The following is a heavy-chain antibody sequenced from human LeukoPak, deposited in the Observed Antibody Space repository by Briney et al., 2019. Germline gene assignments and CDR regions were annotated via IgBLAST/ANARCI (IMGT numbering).Heavy chain of an antibody. CDR2: IIHTART. CDR3: ASSITKRGGDY. V-gene: IGHV4-34*12. D-gene: IGHD3-10*01. Sequence: SETLSLTCTVYDESFSDYFWIWIRQPPGEGLEWNGEIIHTARTNSERIEYNPSLQSRVTISIDTSKNQFSLKLTSVTAADTAVYYCASSITKRGGDYWGQGTLVTVSS. CDR1: DESFSDYF. J-gene: IGHJ4*02.